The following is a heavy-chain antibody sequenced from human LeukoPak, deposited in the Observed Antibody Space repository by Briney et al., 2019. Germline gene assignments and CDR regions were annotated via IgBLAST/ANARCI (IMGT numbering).Heavy chain of an antibody. Sequence: SETLSLTCTVSGGSISSSSYYWGWIRQPPGKGLEWIGSIYYSGSTYYNPSLKSRVTISVDTSKNQFPLKLSSVTAADTAVYYCARRGEWLALDYWGQGTLVTVSS. V-gene: IGHV4-39*01. D-gene: IGHD6-19*01. CDR2: IYYSGST. J-gene: IGHJ4*02. CDR3: ARRGEWLALDY. CDR1: GGSISSSSYY.